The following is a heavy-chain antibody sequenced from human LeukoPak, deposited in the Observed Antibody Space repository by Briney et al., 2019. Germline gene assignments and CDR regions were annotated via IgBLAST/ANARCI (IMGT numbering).Heavy chain of an antibody. J-gene: IGHJ5*02. CDR2: MNPNSGNT. D-gene: IGHD2-2*01. CDR3: ARARGELTSSANLFDP. V-gene: IGHV1-8*01. CDR1: GYTFTSYD. Sequence: ASVKVSRKSSGYTFTSYDINWVRQATEQALEWIGWMNPNSGNTGYAQKFQGRVTMTRDTSISTAYMELSRLTSDDTAVYYCARARGELTSSANLFDPWGQGTLVTVSS.